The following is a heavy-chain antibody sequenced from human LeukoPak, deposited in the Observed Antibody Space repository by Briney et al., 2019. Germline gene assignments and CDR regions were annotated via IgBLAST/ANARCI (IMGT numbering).Heavy chain of an antibody. CDR3: ARALGRYFDWLFHFDY. CDR1: GYTFTSYG. D-gene: IGHD3-9*01. V-gene: IGHV1-18*01. Sequence: ASVKVSCKASGYTFTSYGISWVRQAPGQGLEWMGWIGAYNGNTNYAQKLQGRVTMTTDTSTSTAYMELRSLRSDDTAVYYCARALGRYFDWLFHFDYWGQGTLVTVSS. CDR2: IGAYNGNT. J-gene: IGHJ4*02.